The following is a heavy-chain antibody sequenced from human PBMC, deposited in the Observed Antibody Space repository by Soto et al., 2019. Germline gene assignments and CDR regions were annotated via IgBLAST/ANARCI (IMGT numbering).Heavy chain of an antibody. CDR2: LWFDGSKN. V-gene: IGHV3-33*01. CDR1: GFIFRNYG. J-gene: IGHJ4*02. Sequence: LRLSCAASGFIFRNYGMHWVRQAPGKGLEWVAFLWFDGSKNYYAESVRGRFSISRDNSQNTLYLQMNSLTAEDTAVYYCARDGDASTGYGKDYWGQGTVMTVSS. CDR3: ARDGDASTGYGKDY. D-gene: IGHD3-16*01.